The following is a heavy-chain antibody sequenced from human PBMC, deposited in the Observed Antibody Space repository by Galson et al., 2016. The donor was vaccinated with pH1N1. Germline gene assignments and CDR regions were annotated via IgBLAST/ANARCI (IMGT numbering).Heavy chain of an antibody. V-gene: IGHV2-5*02. J-gene: IGHJ4*02. D-gene: IGHD3-22*01. CDR1: GFSITNRGEA. CDR2: VYWDDDK. Sequence: PALVKPTQTLTLTCIFSGFSITNRGEAVGWIRQPPGKALEWLALVYWDDDKFYSRSLQRRLTITKDTSKNQGVLRMTNMDPVDTGTYYCAHLYYYDTSGFYRYFDYWGQGILVTVSS. CDR3: AHLYYYDTSGFYRYFDY.